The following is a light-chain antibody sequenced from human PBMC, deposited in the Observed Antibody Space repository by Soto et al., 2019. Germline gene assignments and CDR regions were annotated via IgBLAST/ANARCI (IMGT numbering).Light chain of an antibody. CDR3: SSYTGGNARVV. CDR2: DVS. CDR1: SDVGAYRY. J-gene: IGLJ2*01. Sequence: QSALTQPASVSGSPGQSITISCTGSDVGAYRYVSWYQQHPGKAPRLMIYDVSNRPSGVSDRFSGSKSGDTASLTISGLRPEDDADFFCSSYTGGNARVVFGGGTQLTVL. V-gene: IGLV2-14*01.